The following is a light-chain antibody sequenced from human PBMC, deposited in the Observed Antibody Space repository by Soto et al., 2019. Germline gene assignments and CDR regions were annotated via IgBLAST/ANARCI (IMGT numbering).Light chain of an antibody. CDR2: GAS. V-gene: IGKV3-15*01. CDR3: QQYNNWPFT. Sequence: EIVMTQSPATLSVSPGERATLSCRASQSISSNLAWYQQKPGQAPRLLIYGASTRATSIPATFSGSGSGTEFTHTISSLQSEDFAVYYCQQYNNWPFTFGPGTKVDIK. J-gene: IGKJ3*01. CDR1: QSISSN.